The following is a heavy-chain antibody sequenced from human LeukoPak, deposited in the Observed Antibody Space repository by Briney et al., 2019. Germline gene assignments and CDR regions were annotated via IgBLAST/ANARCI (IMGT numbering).Heavy chain of an antibody. CDR1: GYTFTSYG. V-gene: IGHV1-18*01. CDR2: ISAYNGNT. Sequence: GASVKVSCKASGYTFTSYGISWVRQAPGQGLEWMGWISAYNGNTNYAQKLQGRVTMTTDTSTSTAYMELRSLRSDDTAVYYCARTPGHYDSSGYYYVWGQGTLVTASS. D-gene: IGHD3-22*01. CDR3: ARTPGHYDSSGYYYV. J-gene: IGHJ4*02.